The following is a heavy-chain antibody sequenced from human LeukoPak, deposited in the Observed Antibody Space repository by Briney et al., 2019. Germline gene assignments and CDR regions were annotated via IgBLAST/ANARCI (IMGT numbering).Heavy chain of an antibody. D-gene: IGHD3-22*01. Sequence: SETLSLTCTVSGGSISSSSYYWGWIRQPPGKGLEWIGSIYYSGSIYYNPSLKSRVTISVDTSKNQFSLKLSSVTAADTAVYYCARSVWSSGYLVVDYWGQGTLVTVSS. CDR3: ARSVWSSGYLVVDY. CDR2: IYYSGSI. J-gene: IGHJ4*02. V-gene: IGHV4-39*07. CDR1: GGSISSSSYY.